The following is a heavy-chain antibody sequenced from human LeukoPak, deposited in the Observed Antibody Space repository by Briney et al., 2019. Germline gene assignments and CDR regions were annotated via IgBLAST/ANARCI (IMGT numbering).Heavy chain of an antibody. CDR3: ARRATYYYDSSGYSTFDY. D-gene: IGHD3-22*01. J-gene: IGHJ4*02. CDR2: INHSGST. Sequence: SETLSLTCAVYGGSFSGYYWSWIRQPPGKGLEWIGEINHSGSTNYNPSLKRRVTISVDTSKNQCSLKLSSVTAADTAVYYCARRATYYYDSSGYSTFDYWGQGTLVTVSS. CDR1: GGSFSGYY. V-gene: IGHV4-34*01.